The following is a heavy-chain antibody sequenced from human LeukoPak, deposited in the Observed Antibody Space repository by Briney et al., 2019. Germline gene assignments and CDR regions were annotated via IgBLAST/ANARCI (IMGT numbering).Heavy chain of an antibody. D-gene: IGHD6-6*01. CDR2: INWNGGST. CDR3: PRDPLIAARPI. J-gene: IGHJ4*02. Sequence: GGSLGLSCAASGFTFDDYGMSWVRQAPGKGLEWVSGINWNGGSTGYADSVKGRFTISRDNAKNSLYLQMNSLRAEDTALYYCPRDPLIAARPIWGQGTLVTVSS. CDR1: GFTFDDYG. V-gene: IGHV3-20*04.